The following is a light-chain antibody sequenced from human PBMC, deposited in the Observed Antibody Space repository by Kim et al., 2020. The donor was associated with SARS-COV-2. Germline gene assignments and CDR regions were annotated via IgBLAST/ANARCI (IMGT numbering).Light chain of an antibody. CDR1: QSVSSY. J-gene: IGKJ4*01. CDR3: QQRSNWPPSST. Sequence: PGERATLSCRASQSVSSYLAWYQQKPGQAPRLLIYDASNRATGIPARFSGSGSGTDFTLTISSLEPEDFAVYYCQQRSNWPPSSTFGGGTKVDIK. V-gene: IGKV3-11*01. CDR2: DAS.